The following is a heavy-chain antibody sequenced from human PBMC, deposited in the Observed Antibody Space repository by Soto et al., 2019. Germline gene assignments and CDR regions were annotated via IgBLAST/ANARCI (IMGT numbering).Heavy chain of an antibody. D-gene: IGHD3-10*01. Sequence: EVQFVESGGGLIQPGGSLRLSCAASGFRVTNNYMSWVRQAPGKGLEWVAVIYRSDFINYADSVKGRFTISRDNSKNTVYLQMNSLRVEDTALYYCATSESYYFDYWGQGTRVAVSS. CDR1: GFRVTNNY. CDR2: IYRSDFI. J-gene: IGHJ4*02. V-gene: IGHV3-53*01. CDR3: ATSESYYFDY.